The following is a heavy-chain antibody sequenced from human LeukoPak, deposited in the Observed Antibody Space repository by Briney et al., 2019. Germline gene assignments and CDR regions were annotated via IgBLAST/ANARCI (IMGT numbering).Heavy chain of an antibody. CDR1: GDSISSYY. J-gene: IGHJ4*02. V-gene: IGHV4-59*01. CDR2: IYYSGST. Sequence: SETLSLTCTVSGDSISSYYRSWIRQPPGKGLEWIGYIYYSGSTNYNPSLKSRVTISVDTSKNQFSLKLSSVTAADTAVYYCARVNYDGSGYNFDYWGQGTLVTVSS. CDR3: ARVNYDGSGYNFDY. D-gene: IGHD3-22*01.